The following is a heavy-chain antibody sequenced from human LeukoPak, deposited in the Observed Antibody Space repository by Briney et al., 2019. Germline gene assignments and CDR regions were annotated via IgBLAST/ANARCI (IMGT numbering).Heavy chain of an antibody. CDR2: IGTTGRIV. J-gene: IGHJ6*02. Sequence: GGSLRLSCVASGSTFSTYSMNWVRQAPGKGLEWVSYIGTTGRIVYYADSVKGRFSISRDNAKNSLYLQMNSLRDEDTAVYYCARDQDGMDVWGQGTTVTVSS. CDR3: ARDQDGMDV. CDR1: GSTFSTYS. V-gene: IGHV3-48*02.